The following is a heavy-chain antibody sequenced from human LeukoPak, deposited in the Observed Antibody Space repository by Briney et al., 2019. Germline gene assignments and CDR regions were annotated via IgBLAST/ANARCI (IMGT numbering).Heavy chain of an antibody. V-gene: IGHV1-69*02. J-gene: IGHJ3*02. D-gene: IGHD3-10*01. Sequence: SVTVSCKASGGTFSSYTISWVRQAPGQGLERMGRIIPILGIANYAQKFQGRVTITADKSTSTAYMEPSSLRSEDTAVYYCATSRGSGSYFDAFDIWGQGTMVTVSS. CDR3: ATSRGSGSYFDAFDI. CDR2: IIPILGIA. CDR1: GGTFSSYT.